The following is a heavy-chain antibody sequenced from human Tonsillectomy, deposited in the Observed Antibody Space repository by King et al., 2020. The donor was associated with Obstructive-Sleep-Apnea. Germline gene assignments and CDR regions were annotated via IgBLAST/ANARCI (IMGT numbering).Heavy chain of an antibody. CDR1: GFTFSSYA. CDR3: AKVPSSSTTYYYGMDV. Sequence: VQLVESGGGLVQPGGSLRLSCAASGFTFSSYAMSWVRQAPGKGLEWVSAISGSGGSTYYADSVKGRFTISRDNSKNTLYLQMNSLRAEDTAVYYCAKVPSSSTTYYYGMDVWGQGTTVTVSS. D-gene: IGHD6-6*01. CDR2: ISGSGGST. V-gene: IGHV3-23*04. J-gene: IGHJ6*02.